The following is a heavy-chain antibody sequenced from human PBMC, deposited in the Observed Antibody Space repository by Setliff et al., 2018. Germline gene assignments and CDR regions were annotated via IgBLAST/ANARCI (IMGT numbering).Heavy chain of an antibody. CDR3: ARGVRTGHLDS. CDR1: GMSFSEHY. V-gene: IGHV4-34*01. D-gene: IGHD1-1*01. J-gene: IGHJ4*02. CDR2: INHRGST. Sequence: SETLSFTCVVDGMSFSEHYWAWIRQSPGKGLEWVGEINHRGSTNYNPSLKSRVTMSVDNSKNQFSLNLNSVTVADTAVYFCARGVRTGHLDSWGQGTLVTVSS.